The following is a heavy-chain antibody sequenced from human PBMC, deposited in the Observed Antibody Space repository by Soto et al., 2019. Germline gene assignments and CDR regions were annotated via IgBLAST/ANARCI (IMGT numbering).Heavy chain of an antibody. V-gene: IGHV1-69*01. CDR1: GGTFSRYS. CDR3: ARPYEGGYSSNHHYYYALDV. Sequence: QVQLVQSGAEVKKPGSSVKVSCKISGGTFSRYSISWVRQAPGQGLEWMGGIVPIFGTRNYAQKFQDRVTLTTAEPATTAHMELSNLRSEDTAVYYCARPYEGGYSSNHHYYYALDVWGQGTAVTVSS. D-gene: IGHD3-22*01. CDR2: IVPIFGTR. J-gene: IGHJ6*02.